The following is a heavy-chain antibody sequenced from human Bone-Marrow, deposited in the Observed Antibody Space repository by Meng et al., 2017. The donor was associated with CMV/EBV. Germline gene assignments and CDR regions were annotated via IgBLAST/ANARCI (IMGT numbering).Heavy chain of an antibody. J-gene: IGHJ6*02. D-gene: IGHD3-10*01. V-gene: IGHV1-2*02. CDR2: INPNSGDT. Sequence: ASVKVSCKASGYTFTASYLHWVRQAPGQGLEWMGWINPNSGDTNYAQRFQGRVTMTRNTSISTAYMELSSLRSEDTAVYYCARGRSKGVFTMVRGPRPGMDVWGQGTTVTVSS. CDR1: GYTFTASY. CDR3: ARGRSKGVFTMVRGPRPGMDV.